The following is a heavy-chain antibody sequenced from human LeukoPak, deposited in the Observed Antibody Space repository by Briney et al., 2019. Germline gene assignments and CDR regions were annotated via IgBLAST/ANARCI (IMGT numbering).Heavy chain of an antibody. J-gene: IGHJ6*03. CDR2: INHSGST. Sequence: PSETLSLTCAVYGGSFSGYYWSWIRQPPGKGLEWIGEINHSGSTNYNPSLKSRVTISVDTSKNQFSLKLSSVTAADTAVYYCARLPHYYYYMDVWGKGTTATISS. CDR3: ARLPHYYYYMDV. CDR1: GGSFSGYY. V-gene: IGHV4-34*01.